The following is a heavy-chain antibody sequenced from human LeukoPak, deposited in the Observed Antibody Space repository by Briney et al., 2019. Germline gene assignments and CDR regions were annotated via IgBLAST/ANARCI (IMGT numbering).Heavy chain of an antibody. J-gene: IGHJ6*02. CDR2: MNPNSGNT. V-gene: IGHV1-8*01. CDR3: ARGKNYYYGMNV. Sequence: ASVKVSCKASGYTFTSYDINWVRQATGQGLEWMGWMNPNSGNTGYAQKFQGRVTMTRNTSISTAYMELSSLRSEDTAVYYCARGKNYYYGMNVWGQGTTVTVYS. CDR1: GYTFTSYD.